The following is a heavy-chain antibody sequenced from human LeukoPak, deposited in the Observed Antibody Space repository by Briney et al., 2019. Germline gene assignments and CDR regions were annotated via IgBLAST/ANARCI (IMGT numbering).Heavy chain of an antibody. CDR2: ISYDGSNK. CDR3: ARNPVDYGSNSYFDY. D-gene: IGHD4-23*01. J-gene: IGHJ4*02. V-gene: IGHV3-30-3*01. CDR1: GVTFSSYA. Sequence: QSGGSLRLSCAASGVTFSSYAMHWVRQAPGKGLEWVAVISYDGSNKYYADSVKGRFTISRDNSKNTLYLQMNSLRAEDTAVYYCARNPVDYGSNSYFDYWGQGTLVTVSS.